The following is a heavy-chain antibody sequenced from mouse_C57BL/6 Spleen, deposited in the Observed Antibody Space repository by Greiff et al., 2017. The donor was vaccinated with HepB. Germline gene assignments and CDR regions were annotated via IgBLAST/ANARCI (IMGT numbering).Heavy chain of an antibody. CDR1: GYSITSDY. V-gene: IGHV3-8*01. Sequence: EVQRVESGPGLAKPSQTLSLTCSVTGYSITSDYWNWIRKFPGNKLEYMGYISYSGSTYYNPSLKSRISITRDTSKNQYYLQLNSVTTEDTATYYCARSTYYDYDRGYAMDYWGQGTSVTVSS. D-gene: IGHD2-4*01. CDR3: ARSTYYDYDRGYAMDY. J-gene: IGHJ4*01. CDR2: ISYSGST.